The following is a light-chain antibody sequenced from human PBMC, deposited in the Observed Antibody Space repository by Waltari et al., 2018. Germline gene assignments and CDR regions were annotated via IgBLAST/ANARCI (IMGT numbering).Light chain of an antibody. CDR1: ELGDKY. J-gene: IGLJ2*01. CDR2: QDS. V-gene: IGLV3-1*01. CDR3: QAWDSSRGV. Sequence: SYELTQPPSVSVSPGQTASITCSGDELGDKYASWYPQKPGQSPVLVIYQDSKRPSGIPERFSGSNSGNTATLTISGTQAMDEADYYCQAWDSSRGVFGGGTKLTVL.